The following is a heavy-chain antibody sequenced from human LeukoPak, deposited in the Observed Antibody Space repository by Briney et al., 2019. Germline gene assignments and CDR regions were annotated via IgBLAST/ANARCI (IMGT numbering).Heavy chain of an antibody. CDR1: GGSISSYY. J-gene: IGHJ4*02. Sequence: SETLSLTCTVSGGSISSYYWSWIRQPPGKGLEWIGYIYYSGSTNYSPSLKSRVTISVDTSKNQFSLKLSSVTAADTAVYYCARDYYDSSGYYPDWGQGTLVTVSS. CDR3: ARDYYDSSGYYPD. V-gene: IGHV4-59*01. CDR2: IYYSGST. D-gene: IGHD3-22*01.